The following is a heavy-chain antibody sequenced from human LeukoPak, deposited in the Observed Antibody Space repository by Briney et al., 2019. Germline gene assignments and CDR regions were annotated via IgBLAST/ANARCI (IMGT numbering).Heavy chain of an antibody. J-gene: IGHJ4*02. CDR1: GFTFSSYA. CDR2: ISGSGGST. D-gene: IGHD1-1*01. CDR3: ARDGGYNWNDPYYFDY. V-gene: IGHV3-23*01. Sequence: GRSLRLSCAASGFTFSSYAMSWVRQAPGKGLEWVSAISGSGGSTYYADSVKGRFTISRDNSKNTLYLQMNSLRAEDTAVYYCARDGGYNWNDPYYFDYWGQGTLVTVSS.